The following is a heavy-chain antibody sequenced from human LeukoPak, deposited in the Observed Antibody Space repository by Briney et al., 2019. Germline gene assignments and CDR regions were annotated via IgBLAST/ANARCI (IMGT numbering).Heavy chain of an antibody. Sequence: PSASLALTCTVSGGSISSYYWSWIRQPPGKGLGLIGYIYYRGSTNYNPSLKSRVTISVDTSKNQFSLKLSSVTAADKAVYYCARRAAGYEFDYWAREPWSPSPQ. CDR3: ARRAAGYEFDY. D-gene: IGHD2-15*01. V-gene: IGHV4-59*01. CDR2: IYYRGST. CDR1: GGSISSYY. J-gene: IGHJ4*02.